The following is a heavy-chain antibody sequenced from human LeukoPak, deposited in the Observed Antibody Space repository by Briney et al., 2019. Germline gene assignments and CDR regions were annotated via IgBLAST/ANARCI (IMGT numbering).Heavy chain of an antibody. D-gene: IGHD3-9*01. J-gene: IGHJ4*02. Sequence: GGPLRLSCAASGFTFSSSAMSWVRQAPGKGLEWVAVISYDGSNKYYADSVKGRFTISRDNSKNTLYLQMNSLRAEDTAVYYCARSGSKRYFDWLLFGCFDYWGQGTLVTVSS. V-gene: IGHV3-30-3*01. CDR3: ARSGSKRYFDWLLFGCFDY. CDR1: GFTFSSSA. CDR2: ISYDGSNK.